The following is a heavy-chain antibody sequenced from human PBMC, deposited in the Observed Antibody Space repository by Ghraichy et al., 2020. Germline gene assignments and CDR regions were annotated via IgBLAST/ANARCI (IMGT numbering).Heavy chain of an antibody. Sequence: SETLSLTCTVSGGSISSSSYYWGWIRQPPGKGLEWIGSIYYSGSTYYNPSLKSRLTIAVDTSKNQFSLKLSSVTAADTAVYYCARPLRHIVVVTAMTEDAFDIWCQGTMVTGSS. CDR3: ARPLRHIVVVTAMTEDAFDI. J-gene: IGHJ3*02. D-gene: IGHD2-21*02. V-gene: IGHV4-39*01. CDR1: GGSISSSSYY. CDR2: IYYSGST.